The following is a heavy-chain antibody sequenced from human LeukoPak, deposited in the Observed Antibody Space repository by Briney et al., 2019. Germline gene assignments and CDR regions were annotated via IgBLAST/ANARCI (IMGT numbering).Heavy chain of an antibody. CDR1: GFPFSNYA. V-gene: IGHV3-23*01. CDR3: AKQWVDC. CDR2: ISERGDKT. D-gene: IGHD1-26*01. J-gene: IGHJ4*02. Sequence: GGSLRLSCAASGFPFSNYAMNWVRPPPGKGLEWVSSISERGDKTDYADSVRGRFTISRDNSQNTLYLQMNSLRVEDTALYYCAKQWVDCWGQGSLVTVSS.